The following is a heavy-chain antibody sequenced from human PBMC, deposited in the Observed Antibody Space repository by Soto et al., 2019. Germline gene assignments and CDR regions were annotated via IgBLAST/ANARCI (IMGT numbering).Heavy chain of an antibody. D-gene: IGHD6-13*01. V-gene: IGHV5-51*01. CDR3: ARQSLSSSAFDL. J-gene: IGHJ4*02. Sequence: EVQLVQSESEVKKPGESLKISCKVSGYSFVNYWIGWVRQMPGKGLEWMGNVYPGDSDTDYSPSFQGHVPISADKSITTTYLQWSSLQASDTAIYYCARQSLSSSAFDLWGQGTRVIVSS. CDR2: VYPGDSDT. CDR1: GYSFVNYW.